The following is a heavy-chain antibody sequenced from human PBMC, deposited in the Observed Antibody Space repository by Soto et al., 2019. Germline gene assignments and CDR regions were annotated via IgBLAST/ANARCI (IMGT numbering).Heavy chain of an antibody. CDR1: GYSFTSYW. V-gene: IGHV5-10-1*03. CDR3: ARQGTDYSGYDSFSYYGMDV. J-gene: IGHJ6*02. Sequence: EVQLVQSGAEVKKPGESLRISCKGSGYSFTSYWISWVRQMPGKGLEWMGRIDPSDSYTNYSPSFQGHVTISADKSISTAYLQWSSLKASDTAMYYCARQGTDYSGYDSFSYYGMDVWGQGTTVTVSS. D-gene: IGHD5-12*01. CDR2: IDPSDSYT.